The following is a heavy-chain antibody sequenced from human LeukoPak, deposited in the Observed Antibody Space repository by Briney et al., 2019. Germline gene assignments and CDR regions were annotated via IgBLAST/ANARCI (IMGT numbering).Heavy chain of an antibody. V-gene: IGHV6-1*01. Sequence: SQILPLTCAISGXSVSSNRSSWTWIRQSPSRGLDGLRRTYYRSKWYNDYAVSLKSRININPDTSKNQFSLQLTSVTPEDTAVYYCSRSDGASDFDYWGQGTLVTVSS. J-gene: IGHJ4*02. D-gene: IGHD5-24*01. CDR2: TYYRSKWYN. CDR3: SRSDGASDFDY. CDR1: GXSVSSNRSS.